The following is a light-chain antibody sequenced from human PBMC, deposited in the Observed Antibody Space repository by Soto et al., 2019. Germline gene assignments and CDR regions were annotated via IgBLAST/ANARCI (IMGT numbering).Light chain of an antibody. Sequence: QSALTQPASVSGSPGQSITISCTGTSSDVGGYNYVSWYQQYPGKAPKLMIYDVSNRPSGVSNRFSGSNSGNTASLTISGLQAEDEADYYCSSYTSSSTPFVFGTGTKLTVL. CDR1: SSDVGGYNY. J-gene: IGLJ1*01. CDR3: SSYTSSSTPFV. CDR2: DVS. V-gene: IGLV2-14*01.